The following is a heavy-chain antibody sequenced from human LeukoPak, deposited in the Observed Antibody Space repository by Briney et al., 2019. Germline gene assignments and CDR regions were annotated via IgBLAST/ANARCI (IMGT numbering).Heavy chain of an antibody. CDR2: IIPILGLA. Sequence: SVTVSYKASGGTFNSYTISWVRQAPGQGLEWMGRIIPILGLANYAQKFQGRVTITADKSTSTAYMELSSLRSEDTAVYYCARGRDGYNFWYDYWGQGTLVTVSS. D-gene: IGHD5-24*01. V-gene: IGHV1-69*02. J-gene: IGHJ4*02. CDR3: ARGRDGYNFWYDY. CDR1: GGTFNSYT.